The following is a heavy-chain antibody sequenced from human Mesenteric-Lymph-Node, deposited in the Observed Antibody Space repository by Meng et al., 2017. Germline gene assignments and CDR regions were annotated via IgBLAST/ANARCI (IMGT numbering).Heavy chain of an antibody. CDR3: ARSVARRTYYFDD. Sequence: SETLSLTCTVSGGSVNSGSYSWSWIRQPPGKGLEWIGNIYYSGSTNYNPSLKSRVTMSIDASKNQFSLMLSSVTAADTAVYYCARSVARRTYYFDDWGQGTLVTVSS. CDR1: GGSVNSGSYS. CDR2: IYYSGST. J-gene: IGHJ4*02. D-gene: IGHD1-14*01. V-gene: IGHV4-61*01.